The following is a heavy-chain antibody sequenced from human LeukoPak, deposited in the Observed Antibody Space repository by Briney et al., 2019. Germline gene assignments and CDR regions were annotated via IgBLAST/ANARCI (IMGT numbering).Heavy chain of an antibody. CDR1: GFTFSNAW. J-gene: IGHJ4*02. D-gene: IGHD2-2*01. CDR3: TTLTQSVPAAQLGNDY. CDR2: IKSKTDGGTT. Sequence: GGSLRLSCAASGFTFSNAWMSWVRQAPGKGLEWVGRIKSKTDGGTTDYAAPVKGRFTITRDDSKNTLYLQMNSQKAEDTAVYYCTTLTQSVPAAQLGNDYGGQGTLVTVSS. V-gene: IGHV3-15*01.